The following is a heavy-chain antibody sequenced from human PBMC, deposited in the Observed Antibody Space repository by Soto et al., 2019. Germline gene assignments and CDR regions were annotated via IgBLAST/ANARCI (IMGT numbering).Heavy chain of an antibody. J-gene: IGHJ4*02. D-gene: IGHD6-6*01. Sequence: PGGSLRLSCAASGFTFSSYAMSWVRQAPGKGLEWVSAISGSGGSTYFADSVKGRFTISRDNSKNTLYLQMNSLRAEDTAVYYCAILAARLGGPDYWGQGTLVTVSS. CDR1: GFTFSSYA. CDR3: AILAARLGGPDY. V-gene: IGHV3-23*01. CDR2: ISGSGGST.